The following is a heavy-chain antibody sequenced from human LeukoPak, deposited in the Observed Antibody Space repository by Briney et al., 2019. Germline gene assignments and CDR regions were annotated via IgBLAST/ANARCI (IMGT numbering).Heavy chain of an antibody. D-gene: IGHD2-21*02. J-gene: IGHJ4*02. Sequence: ASVKVSCKASGYTFTSYGICWVRQAPGQGLEWMGWISAYNGNTNYAQKLQGRVTMTTDTSTSTAYMELRSLRSDDTAVYYCARDLGIVVVTAIPGYWGQGTLVTVSS. CDR3: ARDLGIVVVTAIPGY. V-gene: IGHV1-18*01. CDR1: GYTFTSYG. CDR2: ISAYNGNT.